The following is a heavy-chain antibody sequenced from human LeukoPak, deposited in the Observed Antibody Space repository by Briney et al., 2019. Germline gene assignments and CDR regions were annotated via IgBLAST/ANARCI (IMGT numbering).Heavy chain of an antibody. CDR1: GFSFSSYG. Sequence: AGGSLRLSCAASGFSFSSYGMSWVRQAPGKGLEWVSAISGSGGSTYYADSVKGRFTISRDNSKNTLYLQMNSLRAEDTAVYYCAKHGSGSYWFFGYWGQGTLVTVSS. CDR3: AKHGSGSYWFFGY. CDR2: ISGSGGST. V-gene: IGHV3-23*01. D-gene: IGHD3-10*01. J-gene: IGHJ4*02.